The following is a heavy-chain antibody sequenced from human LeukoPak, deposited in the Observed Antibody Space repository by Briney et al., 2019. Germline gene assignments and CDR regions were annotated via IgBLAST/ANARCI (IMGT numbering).Heavy chain of an antibody. Sequence: ASVKVSCKASGYTFTSYGISWVRQAPGQGLEWMGWISAYNGNTNYAQKLQGRVTMTTDTSTSTAYMELRSLRSDDTAVYYCARDLCITMVRGLARFDYWGQGTLVTVSS. CDR2: ISAYNGNT. J-gene: IGHJ4*02. CDR1: GYTFTSYG. V-gene: IGHV1-18*04. CDR3: ARDLCITMVRGLARFDY. D-gene: IGHD3-10*01.